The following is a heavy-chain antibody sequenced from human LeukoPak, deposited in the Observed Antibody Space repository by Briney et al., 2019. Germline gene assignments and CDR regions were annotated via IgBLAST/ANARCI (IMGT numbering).Heavy chain of an antibody. J-gene: IGHJ4*02. CDR3: GREVPVDSGSYLADY. CDR2: INPSGGST. Sequence: ASVKVSCKASGYTFTSYYMHWVRQAPGQGLEWMGIINPSGGSTSYAQKVQGRVTLTTDTSTNTAYMELRSLRSDDTAVYYCGREVPVDSGSYLADYWGQGTLVTVSS. CDR1: GYTFTSYY. V-gene: IGHV1-46*01. D-gene: IGHD1-26*01.